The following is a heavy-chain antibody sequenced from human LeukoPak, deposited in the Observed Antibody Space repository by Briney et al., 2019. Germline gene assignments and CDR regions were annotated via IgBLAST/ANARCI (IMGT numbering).Heavy chain of an antibody. V-gene: IGHV3-33*01. CDR2: IWYDGSNK. J-gene: IGHJ4*02. CDR1: GFTFSSYG. D-gene: IGHD3-9*01. Sequence: GGSLRLSCAASGFTFSSYGMHWVRQAPGKGLEWVAVIWYDGSNKYYADSVKGRFTIPRDNSKNTLYLQMNSLRAEDTAVYYCARGLSYDILTGYYSVTRNFDYWGQGTLVTVSS. CDR3: ARGLSYDILTGYYSVTRNFDY.